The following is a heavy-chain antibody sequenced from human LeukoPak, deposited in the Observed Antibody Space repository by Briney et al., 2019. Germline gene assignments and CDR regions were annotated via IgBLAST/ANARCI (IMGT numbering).Heavy chain of an antibody. Sequence: GGSLRLSCAASGFTFSSYSMNWVRQAPGKGLEWVSSISSSSSYIYYADSVKGRFTISRDNAKNSLYLQMNSLRAEDTAVYYCARDLIIKGIMVRGVKNWFDPWGQGTLVTVSS. CDR3: ARDLIIKGIMVRGVKNWFDP. V-gene: IGHV3-21*01. CDR2: ISSSSSYI. D-gene: IGHD3-10*01. J-gene: IGHJ5*02. CDR1: GFTFSSYS.